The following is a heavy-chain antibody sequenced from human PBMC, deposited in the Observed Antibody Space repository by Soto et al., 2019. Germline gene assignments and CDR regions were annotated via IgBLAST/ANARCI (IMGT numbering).Heavy chain of an antibody. CDR2: IGTAGDT. D-gene: IGHD3-10*01. CDR3: ARDGGYGSGSNFDH. V-gene: IGHV3-13*01. CDR1: GFTFSSYD. J-gene: IGHJ4*02. Sequence: EVQLVESGGGLVQPGGSLRLSCAASGFTFSSYDMHWVRQATGKGLEWVSAIGTAGDTYYPGSVKGRFTISRENAKNSLYLQMNSLRAGDTAVYYCARDGGYGSGSNFDHWGQGTLVTVSS.